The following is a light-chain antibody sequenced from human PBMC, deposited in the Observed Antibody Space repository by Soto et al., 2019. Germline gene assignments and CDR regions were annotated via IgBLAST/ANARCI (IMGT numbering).Light chain of an antibody. CDR3: QQYNNWPPAWT. CDR2: GAS. CDR1: ETVRSN. Sequence: RVMTQSPGTLSVSPGERATLSCRASETVRSNLAWYQQKPGQAPRLLIYGASTRATGIPAKFSGSGSGTEFTLTISSLQSEDFAVYYCQQYNNWPPAWTFGQGTKVDIK. V-gene: IGKV3D-15*01. J-gene: IGKJ1*01.